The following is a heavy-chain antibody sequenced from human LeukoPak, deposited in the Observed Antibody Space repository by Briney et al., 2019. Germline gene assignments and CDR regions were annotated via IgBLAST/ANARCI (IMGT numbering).Heavy chain of an antibody. CDR1: GYTFTSYG. D-gene: IGHD4-23*01. V-gene: IGHV1-18*01. CDR3: ARDATVVTPGSPEDSAFDI. Sequence: ASVKVSCKASGYTFTSYGISWVRQAPGQGLEWRGWISAYNGHTNYAQKLQGRVTMTTDTSTSTAYMELRSLRSDDTAVYYCARDATVVTPGSPEDSAFDIWGQGTMVTVSS. CDR2: ISAYNGHT. J-gene: IGHJ3*02.